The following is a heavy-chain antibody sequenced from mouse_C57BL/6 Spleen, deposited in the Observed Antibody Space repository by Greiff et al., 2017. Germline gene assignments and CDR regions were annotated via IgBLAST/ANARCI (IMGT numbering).Heavy chain of an antibody. V-gene: IGHV5-4*01. D-gene: IGHD3-1*01. J-gene: IGHJ2*01. CDR1: GSTFSSYA. CDR3: AREGYSFDY. CDR2: ISDGGSYT. Sequence: EVKLMESGGGLVKPGGSLKLSCAASGSTFSSYAMSWVRQTPEKRLEWVATISDGGSYTYYPDNVKGRFTISRDNAKNNLYLQMSHLKSEDTAMYYCAREGYSFDYWGQGTTLTVSS.